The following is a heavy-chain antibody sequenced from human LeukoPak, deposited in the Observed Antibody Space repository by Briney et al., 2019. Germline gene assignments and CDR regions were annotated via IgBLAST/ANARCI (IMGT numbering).Heavy chain of an antibody. Sequence: GGSLRLSCAASGFSLTTYGTHWLRQAPGKGLEWVAVIWYDGSRKFYGDSVKGRFTVSRDTFENTVYLQMNSLRVEDTAVYYCARDGGSGIDYWGQGTLVTVSS. CDR3: ARDGGSGIDY. V-gene: IGHV3-33*01. CDR2: IWYDGSRK. D-gene: IGHD3-10*01. J-gene: IGHJ4*02. CDR1: GFSLTTYG.